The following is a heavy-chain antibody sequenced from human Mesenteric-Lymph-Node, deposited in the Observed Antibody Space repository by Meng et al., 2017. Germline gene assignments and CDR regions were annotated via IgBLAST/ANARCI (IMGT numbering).Heavy chain of an antibody. Sequence: GEPLKTSCGGLGFTFRSNYLNWVRQSPGKGLEWVAVISYDGSNKYYADSVKGRFTISRDNSKNTLYLQMNSLRAEDTAVYYCAREAGLYYYYGMDVWGQGTTVTVSS. CDR2: ISYDGSNK. CDR3: AREAGLYYYYGMDV. V-gene: IGHV3-30*19. D-gene: IGHD6-13*01. J-gene: IGHJ6*02. CDR1: GFTFRSNY.